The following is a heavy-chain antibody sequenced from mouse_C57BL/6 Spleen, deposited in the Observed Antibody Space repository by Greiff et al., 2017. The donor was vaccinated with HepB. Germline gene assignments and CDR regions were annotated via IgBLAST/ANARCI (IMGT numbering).Heavy chain of an antibody. J-gene: IGHJ3*01. CDR2: IDPENGDT. CDR1: GFNIKDDY. CDR3: TTGTAQATAY. V-gene: IGHV14-4*01. D-gene: IGHD3-2*02. Sequence: EVQLQQSGAELVRPGASVKLSCTASGFNIKDDYMHWVKQRPEQGLEWIGWIDPENGDTEYASKFQGKATITADTSSNTAYLQLSSLTSEDTAVYYCTTGTAQATAYWGQGTLVTVSA.